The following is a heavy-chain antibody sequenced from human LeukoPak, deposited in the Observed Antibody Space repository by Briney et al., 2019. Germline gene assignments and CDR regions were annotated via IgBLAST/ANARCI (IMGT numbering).Heavy chain of an antibody. CDR3: ANPSYSSGWYYFDY. CDR1: GFTFSSYA. CDR2: ISGSGGST. D-gene: IGHD6-19*01. V-gene: IGHV3-23*01. Sequence: GGSLRLSCAASGFTFSSYAMSWLRQAPGKGLEWVSAISGSGGSTYYADSVKGRFTISRDNSKNTLYLQMNSLRAEDTAVYYCANPSYSSGWYYFDYWGQGTLVTVSS. J-gene: IGHJ4*02.